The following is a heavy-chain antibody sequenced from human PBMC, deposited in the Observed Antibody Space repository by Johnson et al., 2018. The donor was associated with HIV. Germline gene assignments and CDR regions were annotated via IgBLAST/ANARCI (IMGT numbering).Heavy chain of an antibody. J-gene: IGHJ3*02. CDR1: GFTFDDYG. Sequence: VQLVESGGGVVRPGGSLRLSCAASGFTFDDYGMSWVRQAPGKGLEWVSGINWNGGNTGYADSVKGRFPISRDNAKNSLYLQMNSLRAEDTALYYCAAYYDSSGYPRFGDAFDIWGQGTMVTVS. V-gene: IGHV3-20*04. CDR2: INWNGGNT. CDR3: AAYYDSSGYPRFGDAFDI. D-gene: IGHD3-22*01.